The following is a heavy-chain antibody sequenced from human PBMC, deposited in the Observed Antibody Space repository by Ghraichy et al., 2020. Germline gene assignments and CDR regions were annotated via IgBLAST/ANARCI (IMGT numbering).Heavy chain of an antibody. Sequence: ASVKVSCKASGYTFTSYSISWVRQAPGQGLEWMGWISAYNGNTNYAQKLQGRVTMTTDTSTSTAYLELRSLRSDDTAVYYCARSCNLGGWCAFDLWGQGTMVTVAS. D-gene: IGHD6-19*01. CDR2: ISAYNGNT. V-gene: IGHV1-18*01. CDR3: ARSCNLGGWCAFDL. J-gene: IGHJ3*01. CDR1: GYTFTSYS.